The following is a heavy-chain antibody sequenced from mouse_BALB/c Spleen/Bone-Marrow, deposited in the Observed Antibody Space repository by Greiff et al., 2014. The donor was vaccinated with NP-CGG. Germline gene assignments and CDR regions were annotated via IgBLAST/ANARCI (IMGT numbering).Heavy chain of an antibody. CDR3: TRRGFDF. J-gene: IGHJ2*01. CDR1: GFNIKDTY. V-gene: IGHV14-3*02. CDR2: IDPENGNI. Sequence: VQLKESGAELVKPGASVMLSCTASGFNIKDTYIHWVKRRPEQGLEWIGRIDPENGNIKYDPKFQVKATITADTSSNTAYLQLSSLTSEDTAVYYCTRRGFDFWGQGTTLTVSS.